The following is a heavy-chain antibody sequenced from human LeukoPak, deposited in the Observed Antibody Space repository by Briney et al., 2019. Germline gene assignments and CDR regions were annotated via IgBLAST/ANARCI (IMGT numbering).Heavy chain of an antibody. Sequence: GGSLRLSCAVSGFSSFGSRWMHWVRQVPGKGLVWVAVIKDDGSTANYADSVKGRFTASRDGARNSLHLQMNSLRAEDTAVYYCARVGRSGWTVDYWGQGTLVTVSS. D-gene: IGHD6-19*01. CDR1: GFSSFGSRW. CDR3: ARVGRSGWTVDY. CDR2: IKDDGSTA. V-gene: IGHV3-74*01. J-gene: IGHJ4*02.